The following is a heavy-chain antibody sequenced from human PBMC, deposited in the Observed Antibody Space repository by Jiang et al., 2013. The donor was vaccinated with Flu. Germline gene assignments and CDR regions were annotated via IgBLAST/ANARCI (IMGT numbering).Heavy chain of an antibody. J-gene: IGHJ4*02. V-gene: IGHV3-72*01. D-gene: IGHD6-13*01. Sequence: QLLESGGGLVQPGGSLRLSYTASGFTFSDHFMDWVRQAPGMGLEWVGRSRNKANSYTTEYAASVKGRFTISRDDSNNSLYLQMNSLKTEDTAVYYCVRTPSGYHFDYWGQGALVTVSS. CDR2: SRNKANSYTT. CDR1: GFTFSDHF. CDR3: VRTPSGYHFDY.